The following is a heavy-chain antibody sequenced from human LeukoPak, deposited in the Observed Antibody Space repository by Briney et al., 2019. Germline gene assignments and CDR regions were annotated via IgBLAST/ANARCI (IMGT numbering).Heavy chain of an antibody. V-gene: IGHV4-59*12. D-gene: IGHD6-19*01. CDR2: IYYSVNT. Sequence: SETLSLTCTVSGGSISSYYWSWIRQPPGKGLEWIGYIYYSVNTYYNPSLKSRVTISVDAFKNQFSLKLSSVTAADTAVYYCARETSLAGFASGLGFNYWGQGILVSVSS. CDR1: GGSISSYY. J-gene: IGHJ4*02. CDR3: ARETSLAGFASGLGFNY.